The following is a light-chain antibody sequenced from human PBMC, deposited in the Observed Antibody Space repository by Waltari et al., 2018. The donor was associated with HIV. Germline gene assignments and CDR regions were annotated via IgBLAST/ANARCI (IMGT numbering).Light chain of an antibody. CDR3: QSYDSSLSGPYV. CDR2: EVF. CDR1: TSDVGSYNY. V-gene: IGLV2-8*01. J-gene: IGLJ1*01. Sequence: QSALTQPPSASGSPGQSVTISCTGKTSDVGSYNYVSWYQHHPGKAPKLLIYEVFKRPSGVPDRFSGSKSGTSASLAITGLQAEDEADYYCQSYDSSLSGPYVFGTGTKVTVL.